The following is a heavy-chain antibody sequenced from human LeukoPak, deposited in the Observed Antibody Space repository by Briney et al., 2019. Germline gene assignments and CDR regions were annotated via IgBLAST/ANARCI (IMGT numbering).Heavy chain of an antibody. D-gene: IGHD3-3*01. CDR3: TREKYYDFWSASN. J-gene: IGHJ4*02. CDR2: ISSSSYI. Sequence: GGSLRLSCAASGFTFSSYSMNWVRQAPGKGLEWVSSISSSSYIYYADSVKGRFTISRDNSKNTLYLQMNSLKTEDTAVYYCTREKYYDFWSASNWGQGTLVTVSS. V-gene: IGHV3-21*03. CDR1: GFTFSSYS.